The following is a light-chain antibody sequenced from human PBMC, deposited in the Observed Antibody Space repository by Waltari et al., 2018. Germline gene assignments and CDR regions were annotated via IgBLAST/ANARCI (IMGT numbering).Light chain of an antibody. Sequence: VLTQSPGTLSLSPGDRAILSCTASESVTTNYLAWFQQRPGQAPRLLIYRASIRAAGVPDRVSGSGSGTDFSLTIRRLEPEDFAMYYCHRYDYVWTVGQGTKVEI. CDR1: ESVTTNY. CDR3: HRYDYVWT. V-gene: IGKV3-20*01. J-gene: IGKJ1*01. CDR2: RAS.